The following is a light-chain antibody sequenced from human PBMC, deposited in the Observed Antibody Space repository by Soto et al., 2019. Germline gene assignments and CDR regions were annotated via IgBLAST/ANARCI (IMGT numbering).Light chain of an antibody. CDR3: SSYSRTTTLVV. CDR1: SSDIGAFTS. CDR2: DII. Sequence: QSALTQPASVSGSPGQSITISCTGTSSDIGAFTSVSWYQQHPGKAPKLIIYDIIHRPSGGSDRFSGSKSVNTASLPVSGLLPEDEANYYCSSYSRTTTLVVFGGGTKVTVL. V-gene: IGLV2-14*03. J-gene: IGLJ2*01.